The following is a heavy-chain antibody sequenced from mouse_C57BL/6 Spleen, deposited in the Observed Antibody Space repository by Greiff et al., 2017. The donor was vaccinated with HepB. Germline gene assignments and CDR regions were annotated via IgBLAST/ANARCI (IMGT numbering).Heavy chain of an antibody. CDR3: ARGHYYGSSYDAMDY. D-gene: IGHD1-1*01. CDR2: INPNNGGT. CDR1: GYTFTDYN. J-gene: IGHJ4*01. V-gene: IGHV1-18*01. Sequence: VQLQQSGPELVKPGASVKIPCKASGYTFTDYNMDWVTQSHGKSLEWIGDINPNNGGTIYNQKFKGKATLTVDKSSSTAYMELRSLTSEDTAVYYCARGHYYGSSYDAMDYWGQGTSVTVSS.